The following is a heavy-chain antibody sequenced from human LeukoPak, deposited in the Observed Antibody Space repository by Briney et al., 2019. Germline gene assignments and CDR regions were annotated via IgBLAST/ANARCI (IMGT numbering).Heavy chain of an antibody. V-gene: IGHV1-8*01. CDR2: MNPNSGNT. CDR1: GYTFTSYD. Sequence: ASVKVSCKASGYTFTSYDINWVRQATGQGLEWMGWMNPNSGNTGYAQKFQGRVTMTTDTSTSTAYMELRSLRSDDTAVYYCARSSSRSYNWFDPWGQGTLVTVSS. CDR3: ARSSSRSYNWFDP. D-gene: IGHD6-13*01. J-gene: IGHJ5*02.